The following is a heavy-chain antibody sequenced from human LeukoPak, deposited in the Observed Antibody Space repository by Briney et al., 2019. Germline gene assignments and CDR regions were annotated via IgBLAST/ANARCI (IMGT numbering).Heavy chain of an antibody. V-gene: IGHV1-18*01. J-gene: IGHJ4*02. CDR1: GYTFTSYR. CDR3: AREHGDYFDY. CDR2: ISAYSGNT. Sequence: ASVRASCKSSGYTFTSYRISWVRQAPGQGLEWMGWISAYSGNTNYAQKLQGRVTMTTDTSTSTAYMELRSLRSDDTAVYYCAREHGDYFDYWGQGTLVTVSS. D-gene: IGHD4-17*01.